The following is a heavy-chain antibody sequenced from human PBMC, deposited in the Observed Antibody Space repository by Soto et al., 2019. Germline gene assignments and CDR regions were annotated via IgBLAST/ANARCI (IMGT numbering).Heavy chain of an antibody. D-gene: IGHD3-9*01. CDR2: IGATGGST. V-gene: IGHV3-23*01. Sequence: TGGSLRLSCAASGFTFSTYAMSWVRQAPGKGLEWVSAIGATGGSTFYVDSVKGRFTISRDNSINTLYLQMNSLRAEDTAVYYCARSYDILTGLFRPPEYYFDYWGQGTLVTVSS. J-gene: IGHJ4*02. CDR3: ARSYDILTGLFRPPEYYFDY. CDR1: GFTFSTYA.